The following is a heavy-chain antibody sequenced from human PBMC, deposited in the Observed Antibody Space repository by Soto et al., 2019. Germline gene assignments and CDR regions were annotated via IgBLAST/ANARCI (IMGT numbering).Heavy chain of an antibody. D-gene: IGHD2-15*01. V-gene: IGHV3-23*01. CDR3: EKHHAAWPFTWFDA. CDR1: RHTFKVYV. J-gene: IGHJ5*02. CDR2: ISGTGESA. Sequence: GALSLYWTVSRHTFKVYVIGWVLQAPGSGLAWVSSISGTGESALYADSVRGRFTMSRDNSKDTLYLQMSSLRVEDTAIYYCEKHHAAWPFTWFDAWGQGALVTVSS.